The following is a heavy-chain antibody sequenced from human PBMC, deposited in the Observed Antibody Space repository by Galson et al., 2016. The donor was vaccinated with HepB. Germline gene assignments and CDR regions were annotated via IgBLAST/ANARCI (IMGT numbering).Heavy chain of an antibody. CDR2: ISPNSGGT. D-gene: IGHD4-11*01. Sequence: VSCKASKYTFTVYYIHWVRQAPGQVLEWMGWISPNSGGTNYAQKFQGRVTMTRDTSITTAYMELSSLRSDDTAVYYCAREAAPGDDYSLAYWGQGTLVTVSS. J-gene: IGHJ4*02. CDR1: KYTFTVYY. V-gene: IGHV1-2*02. CDR3: AREAAPGDDYSLAY.